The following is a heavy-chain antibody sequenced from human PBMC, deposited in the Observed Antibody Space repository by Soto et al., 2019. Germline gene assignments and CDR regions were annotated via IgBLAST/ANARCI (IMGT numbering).Heavy chain of an antibody. Sequence: GGSLRLSCAASGFTFDDYAMHWVRQAPGKGLEWVSGISWNSGSIGYADSVKGRFTISRDNAKNSLYLQMNSLRAEDAALYYCAKDLSRWLQFDFQHWGQGTLVTVSS. CDR2: ISWNSGSI. CDR1: GFTFDDYA. CDR3: AKDLSRWLQFDFQH. D-gene: IGHD5-12*01. J-gene: IGHJ1*01. V-gene: IGHV3-9*01.